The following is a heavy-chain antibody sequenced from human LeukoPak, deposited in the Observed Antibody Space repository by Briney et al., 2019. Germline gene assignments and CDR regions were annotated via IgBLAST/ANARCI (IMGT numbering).Heavy chain of an antibody. CDR2: INWNGGST. Sequence: GGSLRLSCAASGFTFDDYGMSWVRQAPGKGLEWVSGINWNGGSTGYADSVKGRFTISRDNAKNSLYLQMNSLRAEDTALYHCARVPYGSGSPYYYYYYMDVWGKGTTVTISS. CDR3: ARVPYGSGSPYYYYYYMDV. V-gene: IGHV3-20*01. D-gene: IGHD3-10*01. J-gene: IGHJ6*03. CDR1: GFTFDDYG.